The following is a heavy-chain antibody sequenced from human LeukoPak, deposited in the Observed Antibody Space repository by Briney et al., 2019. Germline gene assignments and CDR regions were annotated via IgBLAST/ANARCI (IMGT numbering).Heavy chain of an antibody. Sequence: ASVKVSCKASGYTFTGYDINWVRQATGQGLEWMGWMNPHRGTAGYAQRFQGRLTMTRNTSISTAYMELSSLTSEDTAVYYCAAKGVRTGNWFDPGGQGPPVTSPQ. J-gene: IGHJ5*02. CDR2: MNPHRGTA. D-gene: IGHD3-10*01. V-gene: IGHV1-8*01. CDR3: AAKGVRTGNWFDP. CDR1: GYTFTGYD.